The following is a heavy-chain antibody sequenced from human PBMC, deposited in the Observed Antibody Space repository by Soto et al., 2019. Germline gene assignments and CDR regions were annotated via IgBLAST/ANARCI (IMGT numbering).Heavy chain of an antibody. D-gene: IGHD1-1*01. CDR1: GFTFSDYY. V-gene: IGHV3-11*06. CDR2: ISGSSSDT. CDR3: VKGVRQPDF. Sequence: PGGSLRLSCAASGFTFSDYYVSWIRQAPGRGPEWVSYISGSSSDTNYVDSVKSRFTVSRDNVKTSLYLQMNGLRVEDTAVYYCVKGVRQPDFWGRGTLVTVSS. J-gene: IGHJ4*02.